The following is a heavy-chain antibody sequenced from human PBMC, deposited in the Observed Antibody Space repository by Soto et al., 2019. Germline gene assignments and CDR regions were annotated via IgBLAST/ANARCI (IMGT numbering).Heavy chain of an antibody. Sequence: PWWSLRLSCSASVFIVSRNYMNWVRQAPGKGLEWVSVLYSGGRSYSADSVKGRFIISRDNSKNTVYLQMNSLRAEDTAVYYCARGHYGMDVWGQGTTVTVSS. CDR2: LYSGGRS. J-gene: IGHJ6*02. CDR3: ARGHYGMDV. V-gene: IGHV3-53*01. CDR1: VFIVSRNY.